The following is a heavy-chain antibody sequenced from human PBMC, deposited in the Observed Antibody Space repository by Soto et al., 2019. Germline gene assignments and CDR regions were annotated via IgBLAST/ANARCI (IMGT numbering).Heavy chain of an antibody. D-gene: IGHD6-19*01. Sequence: SETLSLTCTVSGGSISSYYWSWIRQPPGKGLEWIGYNYYSGSTNYNPSLKSRVTISVDTSKNQFSLKLSSVTAADTAVYYCARHRRPNIAVHDYWGQGTLVTVSS. CDR1: GGSISSYY. CDR3: ARHRRPNIAVHDY. CDR2: NYYSGST. V-gene: IGHV4-59*08. J-gene: IGHJ4*02.